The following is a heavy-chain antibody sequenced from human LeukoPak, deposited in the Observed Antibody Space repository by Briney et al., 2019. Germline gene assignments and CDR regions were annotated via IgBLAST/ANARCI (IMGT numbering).Heavy chain of an antibody. CDR1: GFTFSSYG. V-gene: IGHV3-30*18. Sequence: GGSLRLSCAASGFTFSSYGMHWVRQAPGKGLEWVAVISYDGSNKYYADSVKGRLTISRDNSKNTLYLQMNSLRAEDTAVYYCAKGSWKYYDILAGDEEELPADYWGQGTPVTVSS. CDR3: AKGSWKYYDILAGDEEELPADY. D-gene: IGHD3-9*01. CDR2: ISYDGSNK. J-gene: IGHJ4*02.